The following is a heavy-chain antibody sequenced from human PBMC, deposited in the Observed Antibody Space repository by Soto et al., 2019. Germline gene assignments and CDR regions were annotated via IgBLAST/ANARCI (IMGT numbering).Heavy chain of an antibody. CDR2: IYYSGST. Sequence: QVQLQESGPGLVKPSQTLSLTCTVSGGSISSGGYYWSWIRQHPGKGLEWIGYIYYSGSTYYNPSIDSRVIISVDTSKNQFSQKLSPVAAADTAVYYWARARSGPRRTGTTTRWFDYWGQGTLVTVSS. D-gene: IGHD1-1*01. CDR3: ARARSGPRRTGTTTRWFDY. CDR1: GGSISSGGYY. J-gene: IGHJ4*02. V-gene: IGHV4-31*03.